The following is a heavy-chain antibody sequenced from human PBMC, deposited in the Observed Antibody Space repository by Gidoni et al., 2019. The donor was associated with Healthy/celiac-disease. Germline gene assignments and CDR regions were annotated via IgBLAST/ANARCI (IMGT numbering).Heavy chain of an antibody. CDR3: ATLTVTTFYFDY. D-gene: IGHD4-17*01. Sequence: STNYNPSLKSRVTISVDTSKNQFSLKLSSVTAADTAVYYCATLTVTTFYFDYWGQGTLVTVSS. CDR2: ST. J-gene: IGHJ4*02. V-gene: IGHV4-4*09.